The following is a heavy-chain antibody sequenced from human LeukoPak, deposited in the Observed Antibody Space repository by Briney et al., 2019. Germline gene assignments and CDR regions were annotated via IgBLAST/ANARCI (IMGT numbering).Heavy chain of an antibody. CDR2: ISSSGSTI. CDR1: GFTFSSYE. Sequence: GGSLRLSCAASGFTFSSYEMNWVRQAPGKGLEWVSYISSSGSTIYYADSVKGRFTISRDNAKNSLYLQMNCLRAEDTAVYYCARDMIPAAIYYYYYGMDVWGQGTTVTVSS. J-gene: IGHJ6*02. V-gene: IGHV3-48*03. CDR3: ARDMIPAAIYYYYYGMDV. D-gene: IGHD2-2*01.